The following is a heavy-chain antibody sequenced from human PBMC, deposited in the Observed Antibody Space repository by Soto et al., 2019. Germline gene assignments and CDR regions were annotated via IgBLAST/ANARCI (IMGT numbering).Heavy chain of an antibody. J-gene: IGHJ5*02. V-gene: IGHV1-18*04. CDR1: GYPFSKYG. CDR3: ATSSDSGFDP. CDR2: IKPDNGDT. D-gene: IGHD3-10*01. Sequence: QLQLVQSGAEVERPGASVRVSCKAYGYPFSKYGISWIRQAPGQGLDWMGWIKPDNGDTNYAQKFQGRVTMTTDTSSNTAYMELRSLRSDDTAVYYCATSSDSGFDPWGQGTLVSVSS.